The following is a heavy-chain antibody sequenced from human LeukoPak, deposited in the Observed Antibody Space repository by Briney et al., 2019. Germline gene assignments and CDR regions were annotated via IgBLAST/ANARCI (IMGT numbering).Heavy chain of an antibody. J-gene: IGHJ4*02. Sequence: GASVKVSWKTSGYTFTTYVTHWVRQAPGQRLEWMGWIITGNGNTKYSQRFHGRVTFTTDTSASTTYMELSSLRSEDTAVYYCAGPDELSSGWSFDYWGQGTLVTVSS. CDR1: GYTFTTYV. V-gene: IGHV1-3*04. D-gene: IGHD6-19*01. CDR3: AGPDELSSGWSFDY. CDR2: IITGNGNT.